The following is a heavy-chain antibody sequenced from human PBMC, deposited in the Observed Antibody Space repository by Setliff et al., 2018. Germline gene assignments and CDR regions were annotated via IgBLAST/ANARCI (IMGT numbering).Heavy chain of an antibody. CDR1: GDSIPKNA. CDR2: ISGYYNKT. V-gene: IGHV1-18*01. CDR3: VRGPGPSVVVAIPFDH. Sequence: GASVKVSCKASGDSIPKNAITWVRQAPGQGLEWMGWISGYYNKTNYAQKFQDRVTLTADTSTTTAYLELASLRDDDTAVYYCVRGPGPSVVVAIPFDHWGQGSLVTVSS. D-gene: IGHD5-12*01. J-gene: IGHJ4*02.